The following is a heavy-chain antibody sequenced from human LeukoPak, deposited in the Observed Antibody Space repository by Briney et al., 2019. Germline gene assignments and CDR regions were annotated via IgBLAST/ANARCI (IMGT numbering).Heavy chain of an antibody. CDR1: GGTFSSYA. V-gene: IGHV1-69*05. CDR3: ARDLTASPYYDFWSGTKAGY. J-gene: IGHJ4*02. CDR2: IIPIFGTA. D-gene: IGHD3-3*01. Sequence: SVKVSCKASGGTFSSYAISWVRQAPGQGLEWMGGIIPIFGTANYAQKFQGRVTITTDESTSTAYMELSSLRSEDTAVYYCARDLTASPYYDFWSGTKAGYWGQGTLVTVSS.